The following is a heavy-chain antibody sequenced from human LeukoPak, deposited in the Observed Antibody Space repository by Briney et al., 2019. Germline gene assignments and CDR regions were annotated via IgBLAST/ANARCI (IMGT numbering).Heavy chain of an antibody. CDR1: GGSISSHY. CDR3: ARWVPSYYWSFDL. V-gene: IGHV4-39*07. J-gene: IGHJ2*01. D-gene: IGHD2-2*01. Sequence: PSETLSLTCTVSGGSISSHYWGWIRQPPGKGLEWIGSISHSGSTYFNPSLKSRVTISVDTSKNQFSLKLSSVTAADTAVYYCARWVPSYYWSFDLWGRGTLVTVSS. CDR2: ISHSGST.